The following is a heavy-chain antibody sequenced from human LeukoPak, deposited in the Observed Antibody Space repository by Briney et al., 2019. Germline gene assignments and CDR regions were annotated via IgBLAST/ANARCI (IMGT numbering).Heavy chain of an antibody. V-gene: IGHV1-69*05. D-gene: IGHD3-22*01. CDR2: AVPIFGTT. Sequence: SVKVSCKASGYSFSGYYIHWVRQAPGQGLEWMGGAVPIFGTTHYAQKFQGRVTITTDESTSTAYMELSSLRSEDTAVYYCARGSTHYYDRNDYWGQGTLVTVSS. J-gene: IGHJ4*02. CDR3: ARGSTHYYDRNDY. CDR1: GYSFSGYY.